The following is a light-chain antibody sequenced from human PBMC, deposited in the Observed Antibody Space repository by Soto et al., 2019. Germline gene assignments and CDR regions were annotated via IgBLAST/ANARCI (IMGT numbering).Light chain of an antibody. CDR2: DVS. CDR3: CSYAGVDYV. CDR1: SSDVGGYNY. J-gene: IGLJ1*01. V-gene: IGLV2-11*01. Sequence: QSALTQPRSVSGSPGQSVTISCTGTSSDVGGYNYVSWYQQHPGKAPKLMIYDVSKRPSGVPDRFSGSKSGNTASLTISGLQAEDEADYYCCSYAGVDYVFGTGTKVT.